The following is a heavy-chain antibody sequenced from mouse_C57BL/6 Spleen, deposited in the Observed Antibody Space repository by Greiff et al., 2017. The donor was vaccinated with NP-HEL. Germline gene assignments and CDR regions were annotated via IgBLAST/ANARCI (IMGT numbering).Heavy chain of an antibody. D-gene: IGHD1-1*01. J-gene: IGHJ2*01. Sequence: QVQLHQSGPELVQPGASVKISCKSSGYAFSSSWMNWVKQRPGQGLEWIGRIYPGDGDTNYNGKFKGKATMTADNSSSTAYMQLSSLTSEDSAVYFCARRDYYGSRGFDYWGQGTTLTVSS. CDR1: GYAFSSSW. CDR3: ARRDYYGSRGFDY. CDR2: IYPGDGDT. V-gene: IGHV1-82*01.